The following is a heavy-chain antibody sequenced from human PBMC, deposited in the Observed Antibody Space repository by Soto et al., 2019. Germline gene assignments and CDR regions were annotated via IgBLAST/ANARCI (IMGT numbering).Heavy chain of an antibody. J-gene: IGHJ6*03. D-gene: IGHD3-3*01. CDR3: ARHTIFGVVATPGALAYYYYMDV. Sequence: EVQLVESGGGLVQPGGSLRLSCAASGFTFSSYSMNWVRQAPGKGLEWVSYISSSSSTIYYADSVKGRFTISTDNAKNSLYMQMNNPRAEDPAVYYCARHTIFGVVATPGALAYYYYMDVWGKGTTFNVSS. CDR1: GFTFSSYS. V-gene: IGHV3-48*01. CDR2: ISSSSSTI.